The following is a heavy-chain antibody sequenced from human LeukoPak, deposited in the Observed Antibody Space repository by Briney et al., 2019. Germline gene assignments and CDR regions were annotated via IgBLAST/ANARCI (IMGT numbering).Heavy chain of an antibody. CDR2: ISSGSGYI. Sequence: GGSLRLSCAASGFTFSRYTVNWVRQAPGKGLEWVSSISSGSGYIQYADSVKGRFTISRDNAENSVFLQMRSLRVDDTALYYCVRGWFDFWGQGTPVTVSS. CDR1: GFTFSRYT. CDR3: VRGWFDF. V-gene: IGHV3-21*01. J-gene: IGHJ5*01.